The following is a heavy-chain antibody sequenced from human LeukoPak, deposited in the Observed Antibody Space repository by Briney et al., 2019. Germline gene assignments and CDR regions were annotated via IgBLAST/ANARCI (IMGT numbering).Heavy chain of an antibody. V-gene: IGHV1-18*01. CDR3: ARDAGHYYDSSGYSD. CDR1: GYTFTSYG. Sequence: ASVKVSCKASGYTFTSYGISWVRQAPGQGLEWMGWISAYNGNTNYAQKLQGRVTMTPDTSTSTAYTELRSLRSDDTAVYYCARDAGHYYDSSGYSDWGQGTLVTVSS. D-gene: IGHD3-22*01. J-gene: IGHJ4*02. CDR2: ISAYNGNT.